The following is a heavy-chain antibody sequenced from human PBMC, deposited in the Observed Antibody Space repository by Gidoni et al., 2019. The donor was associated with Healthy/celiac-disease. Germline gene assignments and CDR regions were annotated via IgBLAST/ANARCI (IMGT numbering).Heavy chain of an antibody. Sequence: QMQLQESGPGLGKPSETLSLTCSVSGGSIGRRSYYCGAIRQPPGKGLGWIGGIYYRGSTYYNPSLKPRVTISVDTSKNQFSLMLISVTAADTAVYYCARQEGIWDIVVVVAATAFDYWGQGTLVTVSS. V-gene: IGHV4-39*01. CDR2: IYYRGST. CDR3: ARQEGIWDIVVVVAATAFDY. CDR1: GGSIGRRSYY. D-gene: IGHD2-15*01. J-gene: IGHJ4*02.